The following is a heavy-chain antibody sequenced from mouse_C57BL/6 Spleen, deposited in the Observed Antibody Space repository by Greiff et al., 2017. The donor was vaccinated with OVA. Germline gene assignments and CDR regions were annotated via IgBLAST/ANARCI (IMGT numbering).Heavy chain of an antibody. Sequence: EVMLVESGGGLVKPGGSLKLSCAASGFTFSDYGMHWVRQAPEKGLEWVAYISSGSSTIYYADTVKGRFTISRDNAKNSLFLQMTSLRSEDTAVYYCARSSHYAMDYWGQGTSVTVSA. V-gene: IGHV5-17*01. CDR1: GFTFSDYG. CDR3: ARSSHYAMDY. CDR2: ISSGSSTI. D-gene: IGHD1-1*01. J-gene: IGHJ4*01.